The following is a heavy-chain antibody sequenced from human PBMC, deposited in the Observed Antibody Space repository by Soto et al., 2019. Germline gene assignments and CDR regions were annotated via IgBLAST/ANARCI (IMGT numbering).Heavy chain of an antibody. CDR2: IIPIFDTA. CDR1: GGTFSSYA. V-gene: IGHV1-69*01. Sequence: QVQLVQSGAEVKKPGSSVKVSCKASGGTFSSYAISWVRQAPGQGLEWMGGIIPIFDTANYAQKFQGRVTITADESTSTAYMELSSLRSEDTAVYYCARVGTGLWFGELSYYYGMDVWGQGTTVTVSS. D-gene: IGHD3-10*01. J-gene: IGHJ6*02. CDR3: ARVGTGLWFGELSYYYGMDV.